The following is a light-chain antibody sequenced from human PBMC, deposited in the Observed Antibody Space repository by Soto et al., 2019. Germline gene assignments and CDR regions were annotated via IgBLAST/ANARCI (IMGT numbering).Light chain of an antibody. J-gene: IGLJ1*01. CDR2: EVS. Sequence: QSVLTQPASVSGPPGQSITISCTGTSSDVGGYNYVSWYQQHPGKAPKLMIYEVSNRPSGVSNRFSGSKSGNTASLTISGLQAEDEADYYCSSYTSSSTRIVFGTGTKVTV. CDR1: SSDVGGYNY. V-gene: IGLV2-14*01. CDR3: SSYTSSSTRIV.